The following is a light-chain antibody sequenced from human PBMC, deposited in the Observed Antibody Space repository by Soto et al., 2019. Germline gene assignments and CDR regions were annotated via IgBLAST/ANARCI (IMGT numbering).Light chain of an antibody. V-gene: IGLV2-11*01. Sequence: QSALTQPRSVSGSPGQSLTISCTGTSSDVGGYNYVSWYQQHPGNVPKLMIYDVTKRPSGVPDRFSGSKSGNTASLTISGLQSEDEADYYCCSHAGSYTYVFGTGTKVTVL. CDR2: DVT. CDR3: CSHAGSYTYV. CDR1: SSDVGGYNY. J-gene: IGLJ1*01.